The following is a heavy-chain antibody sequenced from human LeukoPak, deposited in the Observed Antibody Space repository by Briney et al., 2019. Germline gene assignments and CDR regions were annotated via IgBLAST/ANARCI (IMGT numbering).Heavy chain of an antibody. CDR1: GGSISSSNW. CDR2: IYTSGST. Sequence: SETLSLTCAVSGGSISSSNWWSWVRQPPGKGLEWIGRIYTSGSTNYNPSLKSRVTISVDTSKNQFSLKLSSVTAADTALYYCARDHATSSSWYGHAYWGQGILVTVS. CDR3: ARDHATSSSWYGHAY. J-gene: IGHJ4*02. D-gene: IGHD6-13*01. V-gene: IGHV4-4*02.